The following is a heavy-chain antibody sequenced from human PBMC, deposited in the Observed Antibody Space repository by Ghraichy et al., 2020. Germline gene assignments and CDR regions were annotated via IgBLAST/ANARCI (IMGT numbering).Heavy chain of an antibody. CDR2: ISDNGIKI. Sequence: LSLTCEASGFSFSTYSMNWVRQAPETGLQWVSAISDNGIKIFYADSVKGRFTISRDNAKNLLFLHMSSLRAEDTAIYYCARTTDSYDSSWSHLNNFDSWGQGTRVTVSS. D-gene: IGHD3-22*01. CDR3: ARTTDSYDSSWSHLNNFDS. V-gene: IGHV3-21*01. J-gene: IGHJ4*02. CDR1: GFSFSTYS.